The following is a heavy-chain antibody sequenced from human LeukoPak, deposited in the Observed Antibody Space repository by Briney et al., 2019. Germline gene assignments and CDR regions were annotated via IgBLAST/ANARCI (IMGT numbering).Heavy chain of an antibody. CDR1: GFTFSSYS. D-gene: IGHD2-2*01. CDR2: TYSSGST. J-gene: IGHJ4*02. V-gene: IGHV3-66*01. CDR3: AGGLGYARTY. Sequence: GGSLRLSCAASGFTFSSYSMNWVRQAPGKGLEWVSVTYSSGSTDYADSVKGRFTISRDNSKNTLYLQMNTLRVEDTAVYYCAGGLGYARTYWGQGTLVTVSS.